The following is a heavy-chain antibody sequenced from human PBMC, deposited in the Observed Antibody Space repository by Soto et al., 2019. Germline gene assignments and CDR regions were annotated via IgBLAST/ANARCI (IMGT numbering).Heavy chain of an antibody. CDR2: ISYDGSNK. J-gene: IGHJ4*02. CDR3: ARDGRRNRSGIAAALY. D-gene: IGHD6-13*01. Sequence: RLSCAASGFTFSSYAMHWVRQAPGKGLEWVAVISYDGSNKYYADSVKGRFTISRDNSKNTLYLQMNSLRAEDTAVYYCARDGRRNRSGIAAALYWGQGTLVTVSS. V-gene: IGHV3-30-3*01. CDR1: GFTFSSYA.